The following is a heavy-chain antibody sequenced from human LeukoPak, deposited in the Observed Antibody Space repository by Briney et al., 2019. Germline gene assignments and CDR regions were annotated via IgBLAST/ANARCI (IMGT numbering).Heavy chain of an antibody. D-gene: IGHD3-22*01. CDR2: IYYSGST. CDR3: AGGDYGSSGAGTDY. J-gene: IGHJ4*02. V-gene: IGHV4-59*01. CDR1: GGSISSYY. Sequence: PSETLSLTCTVSGGSISSYYWSWIRQPPGKGLEWIGYIYYSGSTNYNPSLKSRVTISVDTSKNQFSLKLSSVTAADTAVYYCAGGDYGSSGAGTDYWGQGTLVTVSS.